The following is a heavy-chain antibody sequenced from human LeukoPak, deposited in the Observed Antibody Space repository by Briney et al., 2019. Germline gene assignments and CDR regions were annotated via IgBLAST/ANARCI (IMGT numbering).Heavy chain of an antibody. CDR1: GGSISSYY. Sequence: SETLSLTCTVSGGSISSYYWSWIRQPPGKGLEWIGYIYYSGSTNYNPSLKSRVTISVDTSKNQFSLKLSSVTAADTAVYYCATTPQRGYSYGWGTDAFDIWGQGTTVTVSS. V-gene: IGHV4-59*08. D-gene: IGHD5-18*01. J-gene: IGHJ3*02. CDR2: IYYSGST. CDR3: ATTPQRGYSYGWGTDAFDI.